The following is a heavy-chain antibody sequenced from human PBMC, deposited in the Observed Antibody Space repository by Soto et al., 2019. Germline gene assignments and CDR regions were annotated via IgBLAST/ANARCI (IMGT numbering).Heavy chain of an antibody. CDR3: AGGRVLYTQDAFDI. J-gene: IGHJ3*02. V-gene: IGHV3-11*01. Sequence: QVQLVESGGDLVKPGGSLRLSCAPSGFSFSDYYMSWLRQAPGKGLEWIADMSSSGATTYYAHSVKDRFTISRDNTKNSLYLQMNSLTAEDTAVYYCAGGRVLYTQDAFDIWGQGTMVIVSS. D-gene: IGHD1-20*01. CDR2: MSSSGATT. CDR1: GFSFSDYY.